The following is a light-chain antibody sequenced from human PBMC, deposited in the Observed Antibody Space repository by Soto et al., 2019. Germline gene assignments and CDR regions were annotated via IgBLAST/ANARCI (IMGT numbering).Light chain of an antibody. V-gene: IGLV2-14*01. Sequence: QSALTQPASVSGSPGQSITISCTGTSSDVGGYNYVSWYQQHPGKAPKLMIYDVSNRPSGVSNRFSGSKSGNTASLTISGLVAEDEGDYYCSSYTSSSTLDWVFGGGPKRTVL. J-gene: IGLJ3*02. CDR3: SSYTSSSTLDWV. CDR2: DVS. CDR1: SSDVGGYNY.